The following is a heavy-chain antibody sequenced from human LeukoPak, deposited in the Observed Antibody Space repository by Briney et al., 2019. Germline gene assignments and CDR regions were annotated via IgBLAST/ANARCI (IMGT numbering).Heavy chain of an antibody. CDR1: GGSVSNSLYY. V-gene: IGHV4-61*01. CDR2: IYYNGDT. D-gene: IGHD4-4*01. CDR3: AKEIGTVTTGRSCHDY. Sequence: PSETLSLTCTVSGGSVSNSLYYWSWIRQPPGKGLEWIGYIYYNGDTNYNPSLKSRGIISIDTSSNQFSLRLNSMTAADTAVYYCAKEIGTVTTGRSCHDYWSQGTLVTVSS. J-gene: IGHJ4*02.